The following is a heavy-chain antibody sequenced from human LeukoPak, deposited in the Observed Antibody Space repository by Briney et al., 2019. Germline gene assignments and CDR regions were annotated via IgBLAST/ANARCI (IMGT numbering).Heavy chain of an antibody. J-gene: IGHJ4*02. V-gene: IGHV3-15*01. CDR3: ATDLGLTMIRGVLVS. CDR2: IKSKGDGETT. CDR1: GFTFTNAW. D-gene: IGHD3-10*01. Sequence: GGSLRLSCAASGFTFTNAWMSWVRQAPGKGLEWVSRIKSKGDGETTDYTAPVKGRFTMSRDDSKATLYLQMNYVIVEDTAVYFCATDLGLTMIRGVLVSWGQGALVSVSP.